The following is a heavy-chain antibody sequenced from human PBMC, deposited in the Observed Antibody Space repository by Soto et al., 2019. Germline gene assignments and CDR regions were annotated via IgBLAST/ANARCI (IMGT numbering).Heavy chain of an antibody. CDR2: ISYDGSNK. J-gene: IGHJ4*02. Sequence: QVQLEESGGGVVQPGTSLRLSCAGSGFTFSSYAMHWVRQAPGKGLEWVAVISYDGSNKYYADSVKGRFTISRDNPKNTLYLQMNSLRAEDTAVYYCARDYSHIVVVTANFDYWGQGTLVTVSS. CDR1: GFTFSSYA. D-gene: IGHD2-21*02. CDR3: ARDYSHIVVVTANFDY. V-gene: IGHV3-30-3*01.